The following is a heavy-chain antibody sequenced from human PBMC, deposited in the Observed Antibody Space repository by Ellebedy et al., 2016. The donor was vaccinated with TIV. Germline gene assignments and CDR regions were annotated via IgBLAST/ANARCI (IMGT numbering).Heavy chain of an antibody. V-gene: IGHV4-39*07. CDR1: GGSISSGTYY. Sequence: SETLSLTCNVSGGSISSGTYYWVWIRQPPGKGLEWIGSIFYSGSTNYNPSLKSRVTIALDTSKNQFSLKLSSVTAADTAVYYCARGAHSTFDAFDIWGQGTMVTVSS. CDR2: IFYSGST. CDR3: ARGAHSTFDAFDI. D-gene: IGHD6-13*01. J-gene: IGHJ3*02.